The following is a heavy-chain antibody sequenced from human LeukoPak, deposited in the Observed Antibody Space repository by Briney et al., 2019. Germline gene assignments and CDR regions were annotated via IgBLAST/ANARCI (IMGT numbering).Heavy chain of an antibody. CDR2: INHSGST. CDR3: ASGITMVRV. J-gene: IGHJ4*02. CDR1: GGSFSGYY. V-gene: IGHV4-34*01. D-gene: IGHD3-10*01. Sequence: PSETLSLTCAVYGGSFSGYYWSWIRQPPGKGLEWIGEINHSGSTNYNPSLKSRVTISVDTSKNQFSLKLSSVTAADTAAYYCASGITMVRVWGQGTLVTVSS.